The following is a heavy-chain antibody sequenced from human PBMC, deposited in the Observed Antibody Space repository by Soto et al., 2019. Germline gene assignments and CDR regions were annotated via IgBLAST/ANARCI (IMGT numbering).Heavy chain of an antibody. Sequence: PSETLSLTCTVSGGSISSGFYYWSWIRQHPGKGLEWIGYIYYSGSTYYNPSLKSRVTISVDTSKNQFSLKLSSVTAADAAVYYCARGTTVRATEYYFDYWGQGTLVTVSS. CDR1: GGSISSGFYY. D-gene: IGHD1-26*01. J-gene: IGHJ4*02. CDR2: IYYSGST. CDR3: ARGTTVRATEYYFDY. V-gene: IGHV4-31*03.